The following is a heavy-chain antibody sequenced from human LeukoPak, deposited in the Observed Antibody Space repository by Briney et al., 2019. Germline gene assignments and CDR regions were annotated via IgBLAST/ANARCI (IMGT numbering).Heavy chain of an antibody. CDR2: ISGSGGST. D-gene: IGHD1-26*01. J-gene: IGHJ3*02. V-gene: IGHV3-23*01. CDR1: GFTFSSYA. CDR3: AKGFAVGATTPGAFDI. Sequence: GGSLRLSCAASGFTFSSYAMSWVRQAPGKGLEWVSAISGSGGSTYYADSVKGRFTISRDNSKNTLYLQMNSLRAEDTAVNYCAKGFAVGATTPGAFDIWGQGTMVTVSS.